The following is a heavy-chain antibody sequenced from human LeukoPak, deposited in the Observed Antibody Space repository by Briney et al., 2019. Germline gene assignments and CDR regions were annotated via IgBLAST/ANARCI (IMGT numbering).Heavy chain of an antibody. D-gene: IGHD6-19*01. CDR2: IYTSGST. CDR3: ARDKYSSGWYTGYMDV. V-gene: IGHV4-61*02. J-gene: IGHJ6*03. CDR1: GGYIDSGTYY. Sequence: PSETLSLTCSVFGGYIDSGTYYWNWIRQPAGKGLEWIGRIYTSGSTNYNPSLKSRVTISVNKAKNQFSLKLSSVTAADTAVYYCARDKYSSGWYTGYMDVWGKGTTVTISS.